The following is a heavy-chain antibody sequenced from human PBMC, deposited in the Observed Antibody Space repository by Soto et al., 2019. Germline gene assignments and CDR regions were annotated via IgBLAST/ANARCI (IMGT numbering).Heavy chain of an antibody. D-gene: IGHD4-17*01. CDR1: GGSFSGYY. CDR2: INHSGST. Sequence: SETLSLTCAVYGGSFSGYYWSWIRQPPGRGLEWIGEINHSGSTNYNPSLKSRVTISVDTSKNQFSLKLSSVTAADTAVYYCARDYGDSEINWFDPWGQGTLVTVSS. V-gene: IGHV4-34*01. J-gene: IGHJ5*02. CDR3: ARDYGDSEINWFDP.